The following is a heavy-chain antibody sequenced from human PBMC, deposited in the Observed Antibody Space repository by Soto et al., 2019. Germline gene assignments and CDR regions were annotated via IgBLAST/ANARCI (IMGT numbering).Heavy chain of an antibody. CDR1: GGSFSGYY. Sequence: PSETLSLTRAVYGGSFSGYYWSWLSQPPGKGLEWIGEINHSRSTNYNPSLKSRVTISVGTSKNQFSLKLCSVTAADTAVYYCARGRRGSDYKYCYYYGMDVWGQGTTVT. CDR2: INHSRST. V-gene: IGHV4-34*01. J-gene: IGHJ6*02. D-gene: IGHD1-26*01. CDR3: ARGRRGSDYKYCYYYGMDV.